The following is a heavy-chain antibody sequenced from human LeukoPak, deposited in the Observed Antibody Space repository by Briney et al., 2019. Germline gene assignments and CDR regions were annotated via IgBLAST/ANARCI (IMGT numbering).Heavy chain of an antibody. J-gene: IGHJ4*02. CDR2: ILYDGYTK. Sequence: GGSLRLSCAASGFTFSSYGMHWVRQAPGKGLEWVAAILYDGYTKYYVDSVKGRFTVSRGNSKNTLYVQMNSLRAEDTAVYYCARSLYYFDYWGQGTLVAVSS. CDR1: GFTFSSYG. CDR3: ARSLYYFDY. V-gene: IGHV3-33*05.